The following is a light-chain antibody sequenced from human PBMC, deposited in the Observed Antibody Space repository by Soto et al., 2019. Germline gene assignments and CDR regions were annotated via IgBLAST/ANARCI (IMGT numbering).Light chain of an antibody. V-gene: IGKV3-20*01. J-gene: IGKJ1*01. CDR2: GAS. CDR3: QQYDNSPWT. Sequence: EIVLTQSPGTLSLSPGEGATLSCRASQSISSTYLAWYQQKPGQAPRLLIYGASSRATGIPDRFSGSGSETDFTLTISRLEPEDFAVYYCQQYDNSPWTFGPGTKVEIK. CDR1: QSISSTY.